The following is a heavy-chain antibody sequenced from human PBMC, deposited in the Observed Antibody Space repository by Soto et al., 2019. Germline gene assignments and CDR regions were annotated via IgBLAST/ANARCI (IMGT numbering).Heavy chain of an antibody. D-gene: IGHD3-3*01. V-gene: IGHV1-2*02. CDR1: GDIFTGYH. CDR3: ARGARDTRCFGGMDD. Sequence: SVWVFGKTSGDIFTGYHINWVRQAPGRGREWRGWINPNSGDTEYAQSFQGRVTMPRDTSVNLVYMEMGGLMSDDTAVYYCARGARDTRCFGGMDDWGQGTTETVSS. CDR2: INPNSGDT. J-gene: IGHJ6*02.